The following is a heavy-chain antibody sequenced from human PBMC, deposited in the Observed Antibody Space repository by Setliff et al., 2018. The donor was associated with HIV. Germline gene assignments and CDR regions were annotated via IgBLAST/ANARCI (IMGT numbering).Heavy chain of an antibody. J-gene: IGHJ5*02. V-gene: IGHV1-2*02. CDR3: ARDVGVRGVIITVSWFDP. D-gene: IGHD3-10*01. Sequence: GASVKVSCKASGYTFTGYYMHWVRQAPGQGLEWMGWINPNSGGTNYAQKFQGRVTMTRDTSISTAYMELSRLRSDDTAVYYCARDVGVRGVIITVSWFDPWGQGTLVTVPS. CDR2: INPNSGGT. CDR1: GYTFTGYY.